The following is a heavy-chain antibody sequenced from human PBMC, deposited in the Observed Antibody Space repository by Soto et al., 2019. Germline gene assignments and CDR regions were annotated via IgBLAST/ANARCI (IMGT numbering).Heavy chain of an antibody. Sequence: QVQLVQSGAEVKKPGSSVKVSCKASGGTFSSYAISWVRQAPGQGLEWRGGIIPIFGTPNYAQKFQGRVTITADESTSTADMGLSSLRSEDTAVYYCARVRLQLEWLFGWFDPWGQGTLVTVSS. CDR1: GGTFSSYA. CDR2: IIPIFGTP. J-gene: IGHJ5*02. V-gene: IGHV1-69*01. D-gene: IGHD3-3*01. CDR3: ARVRLQLEWLFGWFDP.